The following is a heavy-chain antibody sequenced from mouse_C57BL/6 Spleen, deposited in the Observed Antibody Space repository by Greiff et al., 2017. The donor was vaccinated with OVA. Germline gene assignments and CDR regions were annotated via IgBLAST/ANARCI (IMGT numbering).Heavy chain of an antibody. Sequence: EVQGVESGPELVKPGASVKIPCKASGYTFTDYNMDWVKQSHGKSLEWIGDINPNNGGTIYNQKFKGKATLTVDKSSSTAYMELRSLTSEDTAVYYCASSKLGQFAYWGQGTLVTVSA. CDR3: ASSKLGQFAY. D-gene: IGHD4-1*01. J-gene: IGHJ3*01. CDR1: GYTFTDYN. CDR2: INPNNGGT. V-gene: IGHV1-18*01.